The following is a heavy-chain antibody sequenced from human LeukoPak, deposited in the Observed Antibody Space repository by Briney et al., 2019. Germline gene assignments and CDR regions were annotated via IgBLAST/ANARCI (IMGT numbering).Heavy chain of an antibody. CDR1: GFTFSSYG. J-gene: IGHJ4*02. D-gene: IGHD5-24*01. CDR2: ISYDGSNK. CDR3: AKDARGMGYYFDY. V-gene: IGHV3-30*18. Sequence: GGSLRLSCAASGFTFSSYGMHWVRQAPGKGLEWVAVISYDGSNKFYADSVKGRFTISRDNSKNTLYLQMNSLRAEDTAVYYCAKDARGMGYYFDYWGQGTLVTVSS.